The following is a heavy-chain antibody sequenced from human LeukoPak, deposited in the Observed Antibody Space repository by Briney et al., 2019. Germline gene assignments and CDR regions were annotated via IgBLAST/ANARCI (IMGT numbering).Heavy chain of an antibody. Sequence: SETLSLTCAVYGGSFSGYYWSWIRQPPGKGLEWNGEINHSGSTNYNPSLKSRVTISVDTSKNQFSLKLSSVTAADTAVYYCARHNRTLRKKYYFDYWGQGTLVTVSS. D-gene: IGHD5-12*01. V-gene: IGHV4-34*01. CDR3: ARHNRTLRKKYYFDY. CDR1: GGSFSGYY. J-gene: IGHJ4*02. CDR2: INHSGST.